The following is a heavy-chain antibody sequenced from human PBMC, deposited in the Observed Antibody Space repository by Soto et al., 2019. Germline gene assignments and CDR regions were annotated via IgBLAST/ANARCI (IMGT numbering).Heavy chain of an antibody. V-gene: IGHV1-46*01. D-gene: IGHD1-7*01. CDR3: ARGGRNWNYGWFDP. CDR1: GYTFTSYY. CDR2: INTNGDFT. J-gene: IGHJ5*02. Sequence: ASVKVSCKASGYTFTSYYMHWVRQAPGQGLEWMGIINTNGDFTTYAQKFQARVTMTRDTSTSTVYMELSSLRSEDTAVYYCARGGRNWNYGWFDPWGQGTPVTVSS.